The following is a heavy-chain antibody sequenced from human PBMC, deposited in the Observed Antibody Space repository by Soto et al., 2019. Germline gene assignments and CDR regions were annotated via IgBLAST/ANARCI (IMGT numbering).Heavy chain of an antibody. CDR2: IYYSGST. D-gene: IGHD3-3*01. V-gene: IGHV4-61*01. Sequence: SETPSLTCTVCGGSVCSRSYDGSWIRQPPGKGLEWIGYIYYSGSTNYNPSLKSRVTISVDTSKNQFSLKLSSVTAADTAVYHCARDYYDFWSGSIVDYGMDVWGQGTTVTVSS. CDR3: ARDYYDFWSGSIVDYGMDV. CDR1: GGSVCSRSYD. J-gene: IGHJ6*02.